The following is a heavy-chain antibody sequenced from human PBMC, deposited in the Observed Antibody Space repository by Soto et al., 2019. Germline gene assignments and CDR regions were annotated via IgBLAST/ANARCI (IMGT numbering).Heavy chain of an antibody. J-gene: IGHJ6*02. Sequence: SVKVSCKASGYTFTSYGFIWVRQAPGQGLEWMGWISAHNGDTIYAQKFQDRITMTTDTSTNTAYLELRSLKSGDTAVFYCARSSGTYPPSRYYYGLDVWGQGTTVTVSS. V-gene: IGHV1-18*01. CDR1: GYTFTSYG. CDR2: ISAHNGDT. CDR3: ARSSGTYPPSRYYYGLDV. D-gene: IGHD1-26*01.